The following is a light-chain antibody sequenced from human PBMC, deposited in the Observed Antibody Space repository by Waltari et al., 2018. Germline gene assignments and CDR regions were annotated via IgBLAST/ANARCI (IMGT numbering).Light chain of an antibody. CDR1: QSVTTN. CDR2: GAS. Sequence: EIVMTQSPASLSLSPGERATLSCTASQSVTTNLAWYQQKPGQAPRLLIYGASTRAAGIPVRFSGSGSWTEFTLTVSGLQSEDFAIYYCQQYNDWPPWTFGQGTKVEIK. J-gene: IGKJ1*01. CDR3: QQYNDWPPWT. V-gene: IGKV3-15*01.